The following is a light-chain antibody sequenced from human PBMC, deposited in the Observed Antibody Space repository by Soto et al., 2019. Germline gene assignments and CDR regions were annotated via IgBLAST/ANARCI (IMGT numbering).Light chain of an antibody. CDR2: DAS. V-gene: IGKV1-5*01. CDR1: QSISSW. J-gene: IGKJ1*01. CDR3: QQYNSYTWT. Sequence: DIQMTQSPSTLSASVGDRVTITCRASQSISSWLAWYQQKQGKAPKIXIYDASSLESGVPSRFSGSGAGTECTRTISSLQPDDFETDYCQQYNSYTWTFGQGTQVDIK.